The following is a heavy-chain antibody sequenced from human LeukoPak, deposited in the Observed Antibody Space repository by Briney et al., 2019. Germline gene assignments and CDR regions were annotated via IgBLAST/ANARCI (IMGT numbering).Heavy chain of an antibody. CDR3: ARVTAAAAGTGREFGY. J-gene: IGHJ4*02. CDR2: INPNSGGT. Sequence: GASVKVSCKASGYTFTGYYMHRVRQAPGQGLEWMGWINPNSGGTNYAQKFQGRVTMTRDTSISTAYMELSRLRSDDTAVYYCARVTAAAAGTGREFGYWGQGTLVTVSS. V-gene: IGHV1-2*02. CDR1: GYTFTGYY. D-gene: IGHD6-13*01.